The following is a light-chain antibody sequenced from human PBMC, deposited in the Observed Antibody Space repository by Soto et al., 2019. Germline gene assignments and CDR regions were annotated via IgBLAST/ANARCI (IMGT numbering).Light chain of an antibody. CDR1: QSVSSSY. Sequence: ESVLTQSPGTRSFSLLERDRLYCRCSQSVSSSYLAWYQQKPGQAPRLLIYDASTRATGIPARISGSGSGTEFTLTISSLQSEDFAVYHCQHYNSWPRTWTFGQGTKVDIK. J-gene: IGKJ1*01. V-gene: IGKV3-15*01. CDR3: QHYNSWPRTWT. CDR2: DAS.